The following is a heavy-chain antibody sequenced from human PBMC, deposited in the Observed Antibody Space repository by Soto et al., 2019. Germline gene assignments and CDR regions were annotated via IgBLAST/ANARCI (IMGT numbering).Heavy chain of an antibody. CDR3: ARQEDIVVVPDAFDY. D-gene: IGHD2-2*01. V-gene: IGHV4-39*01. CDR2: IYYSGST. J-gene: IGHJ4*02. CDR1: GGSISSSSYY. Sequence: SETLSLTCTVSGGSISSSSYYWGWIRQPPGKGLEWIGSIYYSGSTYYNPSLKSRVTISVDTSKNQFSLKLSSVTAADTAVYYCARQEDIVVVPDAFDYWGQGTLVTVSS.